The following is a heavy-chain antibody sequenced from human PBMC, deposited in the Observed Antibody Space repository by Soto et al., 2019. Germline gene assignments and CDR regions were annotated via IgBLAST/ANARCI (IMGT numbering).Heavy chain of an antibody. CDR2: IGTSGKTR. J-gene: IGHJ6*02. CDR3: ARDPAIYSGKFDYGLDA. V-gene: IGHV3-48*03. CDR1: GFTFSSYE. Sequence: GGSLRLSCAVSGFTFSSYEMNWVCKAPGKGLEWVSYIGTSGKTRYYAGSVRGRFTIPRDNAKNSLYLQMNSLRAEDTAVYFCARDPAIYSGKFDYGLDAWGRGTTVTVSS. D-gene: IGHD4-4*01.